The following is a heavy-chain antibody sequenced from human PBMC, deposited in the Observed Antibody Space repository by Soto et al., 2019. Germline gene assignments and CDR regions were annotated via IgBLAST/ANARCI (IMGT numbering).Heavy chain of an antibody. CDR1: GFSLNTYG. CDR3: ARASGTRSGYYVLLPYYYGLEV. CDR2: IWNDGANK. Sequence: QVQLVESGGGVVQPGRSLKLSCTASGFSLNTYGMQWIRQAPGKGLEWVAVIWNDGANKYHADSVKGRFTVSRDNSKNTLYLQVTRLRVEETAVYYCARASGTRSGYYVLLPYYYGLEVWGQGTTVTVS. J-gene: IGHJ6*02. V-gene: IGHV3-33*01. D-gene: IGHD3-9*01.